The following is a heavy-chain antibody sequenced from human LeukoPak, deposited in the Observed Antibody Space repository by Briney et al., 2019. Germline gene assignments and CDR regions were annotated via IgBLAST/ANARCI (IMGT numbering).Heavy chain of an antibody. J-gene: IGHJ4*02. CDR3: ARSSYGAAPYY. CDR2: INHSGST. Sequence: SETLSLTCAVYGGSFSGYYWSWIRQPPGKGLEWIGEINHSGSTNYNPSLKSRVTISVDTSKNQFSLKLSSVTAADTAVYYCARSSYGAAPYYWGQGTLVTVSS. CDR1: GGSFSGYY. V-gene: IGHV4-34*01. D-gene: IGHD6-25*01.